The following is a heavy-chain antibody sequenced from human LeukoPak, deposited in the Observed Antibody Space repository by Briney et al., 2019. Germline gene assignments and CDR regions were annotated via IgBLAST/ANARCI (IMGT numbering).Heavy chain of an antibody. CDR2: IYSGGST. D-gene: IGHD2-2*02. CDR3: ARDRCSSTSCYNGGFDY. J-gene: IGHJ4*02. Sequence: GGSLRLSCAASGFTFSSYAMSWVRQGPGKGLEWVSVIYSGGSTYYADSVKGRFTISRDNSKNTLYLQMNSLRAEDTAVYYCARDRCSSTSCYNGGFDYWGQGTLVTVSS. CDR1: GFTFSSYA. V-gene: IGHV3-53*01.